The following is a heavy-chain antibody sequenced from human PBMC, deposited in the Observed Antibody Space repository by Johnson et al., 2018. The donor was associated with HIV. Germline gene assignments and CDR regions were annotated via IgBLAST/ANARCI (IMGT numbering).Heavy chain of an antibody. Sequence: QVQLVESGGGLVQPGGSLRLSCAASGFTFSSYGMHWVRQAPGKGLEWVTIISYDGINKYYADSVKGRFTISRDNSKDTLYLQMHSLRPEDTALYYCARDPPYGGNPSAFDVWGQGTMVTVSS. CDR3: ARDPPYGGNPSAFDV. D-gene: IGHD4-23*01. J-gene: IGHJ3*01. CDR1: GFTFSSYG. CDR2: ISYDGINK. V-gene: IGHV3-30*03.